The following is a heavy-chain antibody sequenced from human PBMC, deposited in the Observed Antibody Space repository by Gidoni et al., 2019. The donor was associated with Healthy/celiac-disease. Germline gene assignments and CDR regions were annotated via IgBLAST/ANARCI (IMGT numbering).Heavy chain of an antibody. Sequence: QVQLQESCPGLVKPSQTLSLTCTVSGGSIRSGSYYWSWIRQPAGKGLEWIGRIYTSGSTNYNPSSKSRVTISVDTSKNQFSLKLSSVTAADTAVYYCARGVVRGEPIWGQGTMVTVSS. CDR3: ARGVVRGEPI. CDR1: GGSIRSGSYY. CDR2: IYTSGST. V-gene: IGHV4-61*02. D-gene: IGHD3-10*01. J-gene: IGHJ3*02.